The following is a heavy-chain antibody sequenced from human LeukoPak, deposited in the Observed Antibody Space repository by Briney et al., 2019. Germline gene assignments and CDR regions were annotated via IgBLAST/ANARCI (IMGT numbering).Heavy chain of an antibody. V-gene: IGHV1-18*01. Sequence: ASXXVSCKASGYTVTSYGISWVRQAPGQGREWMGWISAYNGKTNYAQKLQGRVTITTDTSTSTAYMELRSLRSDDTAVYYCARDSPHRKDIVATRIDYWGQGTLVTVSS. D-gene: IGHD5-12*01. J-gene: IGHJ4*02. CDR1: GYTVTSYG. CDR3: ARDSPHRKDIVATRIDY. CDR2: ISAYNGKT.